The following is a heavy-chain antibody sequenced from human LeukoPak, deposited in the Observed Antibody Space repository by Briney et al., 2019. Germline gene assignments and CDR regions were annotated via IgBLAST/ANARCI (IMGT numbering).Heavy chain of an antibody. CDR3: AKDRDTTGYEH. J-gene: IGHJ1*01. Sequence: GGSLRLSCAASGFTFEDYAMHWVRQAPGKGLEWVSFVTGDSSSTYYADSVKGRFTISRDNSKNSLYLQMNSLKIEDTALYYCAKDRDTTGYEHWGQGTLVTVSS. V-gene: IGHV3-43*02. CDR1: GFTFEDYA. D-gene: IGHD3-22*01. CDR2: VTGDSSST.